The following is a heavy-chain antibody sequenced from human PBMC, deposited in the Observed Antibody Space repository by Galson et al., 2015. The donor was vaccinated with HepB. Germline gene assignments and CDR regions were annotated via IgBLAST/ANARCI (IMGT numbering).Heavy chain of an antibody. Sequence: SVKVSCKASGYTFTNYAIHWLRQAPGQRLEWMGWINPGNGDTKYSEKFQGRVTITRDTSASTVYMELSSLRSEDTAVYYCASIILTGYYSSWGQGTLVTVSS. V-gene: IGHV1-3*01. CDR1: GYTFTNYA. CDR3: ASIILTGYYSS. D-gene: IGHD3-9*01. CDR2: INPGNGDT. J-gene: IGHJ5*02.